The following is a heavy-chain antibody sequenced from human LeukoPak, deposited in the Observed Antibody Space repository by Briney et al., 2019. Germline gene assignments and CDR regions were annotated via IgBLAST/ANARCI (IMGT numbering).Heavy chain of an antibody. Sequence: GGSLRLSCAASGFTFSSYAMHWVRQAPGKGLEWVAVVWYDGSKTYSADSVKGRITIARDDSKNTLYLQMNSLRAEDTAVYYCARGVDYYDSGGTIYYWGQGTLVTVSS. V-gene: IGHV3-33*08. CDR1: GFTFSSYA. J-gene: IGHJ4*02. CDR2: VWYDGSKT. D-gene: IGHD3-22*01. CDR3: ARGVDYYDSGGTIYY.